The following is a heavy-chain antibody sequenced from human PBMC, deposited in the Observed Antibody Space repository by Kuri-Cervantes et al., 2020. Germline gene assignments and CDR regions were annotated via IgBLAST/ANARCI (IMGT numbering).Heavy chain of an antibody. CDR3: AKLQYSSFLYDY. D-gene: IGHD6-6*01. V-gene: IGHV3-23*01. CDR1: GFTFSDYY. CDR2: ISGSGGST. J-gene: IGHJ4*02. Sequence: LSLTCAASGFTFSDYYMTWIRQAPGKGLEWVSAISGSGGSTYYADSVKGRFTISRDNSKNTLYLQMNSLRAEDTAVYYCAKLQYSSFLYDYWGQETLVTVSS.